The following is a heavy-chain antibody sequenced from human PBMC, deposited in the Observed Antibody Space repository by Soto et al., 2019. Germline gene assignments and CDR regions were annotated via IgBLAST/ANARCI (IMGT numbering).Heavy chain of an antibody. CDR3: ARDDFWSGYSVFDY. Sequence: GGSLRLSCAASGFTFSNYDMNWVRQAPGKGLEWVSAITGSSGSTYDADSVKGRFTISRDNSKNILYLQMNSLRAEDTAVYYCARDDFWSGYSVFDYWGQGTLVTVSS. V-gene: IGHV3-23*01. CDR2: ITGSSGST. D-gene: IGHD3-3*01. J-gene: IGHJ4*02. CDR1: GFTFSNYD.